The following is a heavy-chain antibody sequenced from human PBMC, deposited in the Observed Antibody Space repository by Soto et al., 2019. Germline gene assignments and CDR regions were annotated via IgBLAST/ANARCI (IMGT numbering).Heavy chain of an antibody. V-gene: IGHV4-4*02. CDR2: VYHTGDT. CDR1: GGTVASSHW. J-gene: IGHJ5*02. D-gene: IGHD2-21*02. Sequence: PWETLSLTCGVSGGTVASSHWWSWVRQSPGGGLEWIGNVYHTGDTNLNPSLQSRVTISVDKSNNQFSLRLNSLTAADTAVYFCAREIVTAGGNNYFDPWGPGTLVTVS. CDR3: AREIVTAGGNNYFDP.